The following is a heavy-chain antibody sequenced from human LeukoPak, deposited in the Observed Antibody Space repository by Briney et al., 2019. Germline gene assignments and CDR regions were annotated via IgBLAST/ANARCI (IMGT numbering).Heavy chain of an antibody. V-gene: IGHV3-69-1*01. J-gene: IGHJ3*02. Sequence: GGSLRPSCAASGFTFSSYSMNWVCQAPGKGLEWVSSITSSSTIYYAESVKGRFTISRDNAKNSLYLQMNSLRDGDTAVYFCARAHTIFWEFDAFDIWGRGTMVTVSS. D-gene: IGHD3-3*01. CDR1: GFTFSSYS. CDR2: ITSSSTI. CDR3: ARAHTIFWEFDAFDI.